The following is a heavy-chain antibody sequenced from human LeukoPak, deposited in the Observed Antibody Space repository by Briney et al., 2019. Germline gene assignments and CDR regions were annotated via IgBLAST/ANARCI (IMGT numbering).Heavy chain of an antibody. Sequence: SETLSLTCTVSGGSISSYYWSWIRQPPGKGPEWIGYISTSGGTNYNSSLKSRVTISVDTSESQFSLKVRSLTAADTAVYYCARQLYSSINYFDYWGQGILVTVSS. J-gene: IGHJ4*02. CDR3: ARQLYSSINYFDY. V-gene: IGHV4-4*09. CDR1: GGSISSYY. D-gene: IGHD6-13*01. CDR2: ISTSGGT.